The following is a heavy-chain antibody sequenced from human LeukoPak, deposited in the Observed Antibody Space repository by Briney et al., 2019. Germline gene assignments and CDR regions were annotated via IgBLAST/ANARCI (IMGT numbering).Heavy chain of an antibody. V-gene: IGHV3-53*01. J-gene: IGHJ4*02. CDR2: IYSGGST. CDR1: GFTVSSNY. Sequence: PGGSLRLSCAASGFTVSSNYMSWVRQAPGKGLEWVSVIYSGGSTYYADTVKGRFTISRGNSKHTLSLQMNSLRAEDTAVYYCARANSLVFEFDYWGQGPLVTVSS. D-gene: IGHD2-21*01. CDR3: ARANSLVFEFDY.